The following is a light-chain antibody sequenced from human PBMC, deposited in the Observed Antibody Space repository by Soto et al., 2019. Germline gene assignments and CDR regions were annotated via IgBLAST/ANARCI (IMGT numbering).Light chain of an antibody. CDR1: SYNIGSNY. CDR3: AAWDDSLSGHNYV. Sequence: QSVLTQPPSASGTPGQRVTISCSGSSYNIGSNYVYWYQQLPGTAPKLLIYRNNQRPSGVPDRFSGSKSGTSGSLAISGLRSEDEADYYCAAWDDSLSGHNYVFGTGTKVTVL. V-gene: IGLV1-47*01. CDR2: RNN. J-gene: IGLJ1*01.